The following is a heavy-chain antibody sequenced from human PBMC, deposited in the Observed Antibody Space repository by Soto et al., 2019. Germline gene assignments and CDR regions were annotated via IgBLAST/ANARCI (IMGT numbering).Heavy chain of an antibody. D-gene: IGHD2-21*01. Sequence: ASVKVSCKASGYTFTSYYMHWVRQAPGQGLEWMGIINPSGGSTSYAQKFQGRVTMTRDTSTSTVYMELSRLRSDDTAVYYCAAQIVLDAFDIWGQGTMVTVSS. J-gene: IGHJ3*02. CDR1: GYTFTSYY. CDR3: AAQIVLDAFDI. V-gene: IGHV1-46*01. CDR2: INPSGGST.